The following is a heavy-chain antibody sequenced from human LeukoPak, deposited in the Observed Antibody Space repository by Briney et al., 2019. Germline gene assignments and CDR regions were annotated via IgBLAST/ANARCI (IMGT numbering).Heavy chain of an antibody. CDR3: ARGGLPIYYYYMDV. CDR2: ISPDRGDA. J-gene: IGHJ6*03. Sequence: ASVKVSCKASGYTFTGYFIHWVRQAPGQGLEYMGWISPDRGDATYAQKFQGRVTMTRDTSISTAYMDLSRLRSDDTAVYFCARGGLPIYYYYMDVWGKGTTVTVSS. V-gene: IGHV1-2*02. CDR1: GYTFTGYF. D-gene: IGHD4-11*01.